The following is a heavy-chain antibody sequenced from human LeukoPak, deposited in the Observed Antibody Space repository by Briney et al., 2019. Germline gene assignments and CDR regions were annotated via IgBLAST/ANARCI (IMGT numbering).Heavy chain of an antibody. D-gene: IGHD3-3*01. CDR3: AKGASYDFWSGYYYFDY. J-gene: IGHJ4*02. CDR2: ISGSGGST. Sequence: PGGSLRLSCAASGFTFSSYAMSWVRQAPGKGLEWVSVISGSGGSTYYADSVKGRFTISRDNSKNTLYLQMNSLRAEDTAVYYCAKGASYDFWSGYYYFDYWGQGTLVTVSS. CDR1: GFTFSSYA. V-gene: IGHV3-23*01.